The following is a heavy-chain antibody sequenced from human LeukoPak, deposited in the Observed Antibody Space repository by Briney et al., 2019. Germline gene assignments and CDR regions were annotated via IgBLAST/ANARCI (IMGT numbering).Heavy chain of an antibody. Sequence: GGSLRLSCSASGFTFSDYYMSWIRQAPGKGLEWVSSISGSGGTTYYADSVKGRFTISRDNSKNTLYLQMNSLRAEDTAVYYCARREYSHGYDYWGQGTLVTVSS. V-gene: IGHV3-23*01. CDR3: ARREYSHGYDY. CDR2: ISGSGGTT. CDR1: GFTFSDYY. J-gene: IGHJ4*02. D-gene: IGHD5-18*01.